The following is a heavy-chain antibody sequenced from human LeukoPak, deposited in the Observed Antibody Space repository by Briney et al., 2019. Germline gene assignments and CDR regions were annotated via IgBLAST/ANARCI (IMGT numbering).Heavy chain of an antibody. J-gene: IGHJ4*02. CDR2: IYYSGST. Sequence: SETLSLTCTVSGGSISSYYWSWIRQPPGKGLEWIGYIYYSGSTYYNPSLKSRVTISVDRSKNQFSLKLSSVTAADTAVYYCARVSPVTSALDYWGQGTLVTVSS. CDR3: ARVSPVTSALDY. D-gene: IGHD4-17*01. CDR1: GGSISSYY. V-gene: IGHV4-59*12.